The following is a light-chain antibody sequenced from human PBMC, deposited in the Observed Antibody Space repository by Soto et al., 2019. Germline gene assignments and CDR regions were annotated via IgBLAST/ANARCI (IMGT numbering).Light chain of an antibody. CDR2: ENN. J-gene: IGLJ1*01. Sequence: QSVLTQPPSVSAAPGQNVTTSCSGTSSTIGTNYVSWYQHVPGTAPKLLIYENNKRPSGIPDRFSGFKSDTSVTLAITGLKTGDQADYYCGTWDTILDVLYVFGTGTKVTVL. CDR1: SSTIGTNY. V-gene: IGLV1-51*01. CDR3: GTWDTILDVLYV.